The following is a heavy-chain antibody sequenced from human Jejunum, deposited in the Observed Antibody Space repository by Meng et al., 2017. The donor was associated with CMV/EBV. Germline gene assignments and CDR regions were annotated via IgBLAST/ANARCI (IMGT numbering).Heavy chain of an antibody. J-gene: IGHJ4*02. D-gene: IGHD5-12*01. CDR3: ARSGINDYGFFDY. Sequence: QIHLVQSGAEMKKPGALVKVSCKVSGNTFRSYGINWVRQAPGQGLEWMGWISGYNGNTNYAQRLQGRVTMTTDTSTSTAYMELRSLRSDDMAVYYCARSGINDYGFFDYWGQGTLVTVSS. CDR1: GNTFRSYG. CDR2: ISGYNGNT. V-gene: IGHV1-18*03.